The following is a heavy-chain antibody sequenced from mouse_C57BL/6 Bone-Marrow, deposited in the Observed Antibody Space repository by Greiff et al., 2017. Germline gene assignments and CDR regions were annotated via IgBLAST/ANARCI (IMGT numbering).Heavy chain of an antibody. D-gene: IGHD2-4*01. Sequence: EVQLVESGGGLVKPGGSLKLSCAASGFTFSSYAMSWVRQTPEKRLEWVATISDGGSYTYYPDNVKGRFTISRDNAKNNLYLQMSHLKSEDTAMYYCARGYDYDEAMDYWGQGTSATVSS. J-gene: IGHJ4*01. CDR1: GFTFSSYA. CDR2: ISDGGSYT. CDR3: ARGYDYDEAMDY. V-gene: IGHV5-4*01.